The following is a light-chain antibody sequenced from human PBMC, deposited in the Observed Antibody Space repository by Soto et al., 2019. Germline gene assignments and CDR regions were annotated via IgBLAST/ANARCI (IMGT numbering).Light chain of an antibody. Sequence: EIVVTQSPGTLSLSPGERATLSCRASQTISSSYLAWYQQKPGQALRLLIYGAYSRSAGIPDRVSGGGSGTSFTLTMSRLEPEDFAVYYWQHYGSSLWTFGQGTKVDSK. CDR2: GAY. V-gene: IGKV3-20*01. J-gene: IGKJ1*01. CDR3: QHYGSSLWT. CDR1: QTISSSY.